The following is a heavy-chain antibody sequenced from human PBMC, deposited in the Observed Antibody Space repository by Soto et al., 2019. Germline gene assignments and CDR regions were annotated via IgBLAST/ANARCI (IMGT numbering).Heavy chain of an antibody. CDR2: IYSGGST. J-gene: IGHJ4*02. CDR3: ARERLGYYYDSSGYSEFDY. Sequence: EVKLVESGGGLVQPGGSLRLSCAASGFTDSSNYMSWVRQAPGRGLEWVSVIYSGGSTYYSDSVKGRFTISRDNSKNTLYLQMNSLRAADTAVYYCARERLGYYYDSSGYSEFDYWGQGTLVTVSS. CDR1: GFTDSSNY. V-gene: IGHV3-66*01. D-gene: IGHD3-22*01.